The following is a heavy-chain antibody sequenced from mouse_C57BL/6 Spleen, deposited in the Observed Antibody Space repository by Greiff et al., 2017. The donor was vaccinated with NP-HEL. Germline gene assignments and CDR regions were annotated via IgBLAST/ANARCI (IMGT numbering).Heavy chain of an antibody. CDR3: AREKATMVTTGYYFDY. J-gene: IGHJ2*01. CDR1: GYTFTDYN. Sequence: EVQLQQSGPELVKPGASVKIPCKASGYTFTDYNMDWVKQSHGKSLEWIGDINPNNGGTIYNQKFKGKATLTVDKSSSTAYMELRSLTSEDTAVYYCAREKATMVTTGYYFDYWGQGTTLTVSS. D-gene: IGHD2-2*01. CDR2: INPNNGGT. V-gene: IGHV1-18*01.